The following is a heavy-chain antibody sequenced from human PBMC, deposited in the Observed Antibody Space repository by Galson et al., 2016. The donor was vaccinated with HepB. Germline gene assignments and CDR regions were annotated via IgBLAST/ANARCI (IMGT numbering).Heavy chain of an antibody. J-gene: IGHJ4*02. D-gene: IGHD4-23*01. CDR3: VRDNFADY. Sequence: KGLEWVSSISSGSSYIFYADSVKGRFTISRDNAKNSLYLQMNNLGVEDTALYFCVRDNFADYWGQGTLVTVSS. V-gene: IGHV3-21*04. CDR2: ISSGSSYI.